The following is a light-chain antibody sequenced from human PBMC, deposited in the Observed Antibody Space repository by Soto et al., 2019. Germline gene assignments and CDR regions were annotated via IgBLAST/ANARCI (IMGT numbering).Light chain of an antibody. V-gene: IGLV1-47*02. Sequence: QSVLTQPPSASVTPGQTVTISCSGSSFNIGFNYVYWYQQLPGMAPKLLIHSNDERPSGVPDRFSGSKAGTSASLAISGLRSEDEAEYYCAAWDDSLSGGAFGTGTKVTVL. CDR1: SFNIGFNY. CDR3: AAWDDSLSGGA. CDR2: SND. J-gene: IGLJ1*01.